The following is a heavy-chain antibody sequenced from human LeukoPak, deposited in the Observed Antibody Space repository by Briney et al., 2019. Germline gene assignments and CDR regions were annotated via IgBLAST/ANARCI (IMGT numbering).Heavy chain of an antibody. CDR2: ISCNSGSI. CDR1: GFTFDDYA. Sequence: GGSLRLSCAASGFTFDDYAMHWVRQAPGKGLEWVSGISCNSGSIGYADSVKGRFTISRDNAKNSLYLQMNSLRAEDTALYYCAKDITIELGAIDYWGQGTLVTVSS. D-gene: IGHD7-27*01. V-gene: IGHV3-9*01. CDR3: AKDITIELGAIDY. J-gene: IGHJ4*02.